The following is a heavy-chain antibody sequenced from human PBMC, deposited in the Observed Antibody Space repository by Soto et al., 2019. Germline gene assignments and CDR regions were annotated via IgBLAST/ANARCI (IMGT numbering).Heavy chain of an antibody. CDR1: GGSFSGYY. CDR3: ARYRPSDGYCSSTSCYRVGWFDP. D-gene: IGHD2-2*03. Sequence: QVQLQQWGAGLLKPSETLSLTCAVYGGSFSGYYWSWIRQPPGKGLEWIGEINHSGSTNYNPSLKRRVTLSVDTSKNQFSLKLSSVTAAGTAVYYCARYRPSDGYCSSTSCYRVGWFDPWGQGTLVTVSS. V-gene: IGHV4-34*01. J-gene: IGHJ5*02. CDR2: INHSGST.